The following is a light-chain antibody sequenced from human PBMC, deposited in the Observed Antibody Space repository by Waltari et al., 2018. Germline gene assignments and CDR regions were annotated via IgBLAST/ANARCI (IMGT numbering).Light chain of an antibody. J-gene: IGKJ1*01. CDR1: QDISNY. CDR2: DAS. V-gene: IGKV1-39*01. Sequence: DIQMTQSPSSLSASVGDRVTITCQASQDISNYLNWYQQKPGKAPKLLIYDASNLETGVPSRFSGSGSGTDFTLTITSLQPEDFATYYCQQSFSTPGTFGRGTRV. CDR3: QQSFSTPGT.